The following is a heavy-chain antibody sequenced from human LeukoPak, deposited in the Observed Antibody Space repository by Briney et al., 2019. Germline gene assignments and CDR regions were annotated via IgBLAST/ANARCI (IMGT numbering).Heavy chain of an antibody. CDR3: ARARDYNWNYWHYYYMDV. V-gene: IGHV1-2*02. CDR2: INPNSGGT. Sequence: ASVKVSCKASGYTFTGYYMHWVRQAPGQGLEWMGWINPNSGGTNYAQKFQGRVTMTRDTSISTAYMELSRLRSDDTAVYYCARARDYNWNYWHYYYMDVWGKGTTVTVSS. CDR1: GYTFTGYY. D-gene: IGHD1-7*01. J-gene: IGHJ6*03.